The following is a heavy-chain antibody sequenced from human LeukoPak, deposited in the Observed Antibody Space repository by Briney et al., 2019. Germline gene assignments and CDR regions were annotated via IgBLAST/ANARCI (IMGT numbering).Heavy chain of an antibody. J-gene: IGHJ4*02. CDR2: IYYSGST. CDR1: GGSISSGGYS. Sequence: SETLSLTCAVSGGSISSGGYSWSWIRQPPGKGLEWIGYIYYSGSTYYNPSLKSRVTISVDTSENQFSLKLSSVTAADTAVYYCARIVGNKFDYWGQGTLVTVSS. CDR3: ARIVGNKFDY. D-gene: IGHD1-26*01. V-gene: IGHV4-30-4*07.